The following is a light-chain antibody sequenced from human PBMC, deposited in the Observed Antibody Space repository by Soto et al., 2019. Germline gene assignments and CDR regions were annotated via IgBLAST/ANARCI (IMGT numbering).Light chain of an antibody. Sequence: QMIQSRSTLSASVGDRVTITCRASESISTWLAWYQQKPGKAPNLLIYKASSLQSGVPSRLSGSGSGTEFTLTISSLQPDDFATYYCQHYNSYPWTFGQGTKVDI. CDR3: QHYNSYPWT. V-gene: IGKV1-5*03. CDR2: KAS. CDR1: ESISTW. J-gene: IGKJ1*01.